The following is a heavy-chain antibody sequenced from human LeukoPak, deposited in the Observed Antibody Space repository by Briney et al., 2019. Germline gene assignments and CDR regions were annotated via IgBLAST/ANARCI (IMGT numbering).Heavy chain of an antibody. J-gene: IGHJ3*02. D-gene: IGHD6-13*01. V-gene: IGHV1-45*02. CDR3: ASRSSNDAFDN. CDR2: ITPFNGNT. CDR1: GYTFTYRY. Sequence: ASVKVSCKASGYTFTYRYLHWVRQAPGQALEWMGWITPFNGNTNYAQKFQDRVTITRDRSMSTAYMELSSLRSEDTAMYYCASRSSNDAFDNWGQGTMVTVSS.